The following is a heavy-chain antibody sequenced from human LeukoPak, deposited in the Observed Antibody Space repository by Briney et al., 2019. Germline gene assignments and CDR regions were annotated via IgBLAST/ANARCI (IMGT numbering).Heavy chain of an antibody. CDR1: GDSLSSGSYY. V-gene: IGHV4-61*02. Sequence: SETLSLTCTVSGDSLSSGSYYWRWVRQPAGKGLEWIGRFYTSGSTNYNPSLKSRVTMSVDTSKNQFSLKLSSVTAADTAVYYCAREGLEQLVYFDYWGQGTLVTVSA. CDR2: FYTSGST. D-gene: IGHD6-13*01. J-gene: IGHJ4*02. CDR3: AREGLEQLVYFDY.